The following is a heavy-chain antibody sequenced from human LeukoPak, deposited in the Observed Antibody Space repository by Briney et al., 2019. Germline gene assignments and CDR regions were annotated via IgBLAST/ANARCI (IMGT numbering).Heavy chain of an antibody. Sequence: PSETLSLTCTVSGGSISSSSYYWGWIRQPPGKGLEWIGSIYYSGSTYYNPSLKSRVTISVDTSKNQFSLKLSSVTAADTAVYYCARVGLSSGSNWFDPWGQGTLVTVSS. D-gene: IGHD3-22*01. CDR2: IYYSGST. J-gene: IGHJ5*02. V-gene: IGHV4-39*01. CDR1: GGSISSSSYY. CDR3: ARVGLSSGSNWFDP.